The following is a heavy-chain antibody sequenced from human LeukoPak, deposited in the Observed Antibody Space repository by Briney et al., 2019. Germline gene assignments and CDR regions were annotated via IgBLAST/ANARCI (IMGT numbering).Heavy chain of an antibody. CDR2: ISSSSSTI. CDR3: ARDLGYYDSSGYFGY. V-gene: IGHV3-48*04. Sequence: GGSLRLSCAASGFTFSSYSMNWVRQAPGKGLEWVSYISSSSSTIYYADSVKGRFTISRDNAKNSLYLQMNSLRAEDTAVYYCARDLGYYDSSGYFGYWGQGTLLTVSS. J-gene: IGHJ4*02. D-gene: IGHD3-22*01. CDR1: GFTFSSYS.